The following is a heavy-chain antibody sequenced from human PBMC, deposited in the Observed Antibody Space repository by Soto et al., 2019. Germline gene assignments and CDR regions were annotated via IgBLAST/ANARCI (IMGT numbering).Heavy chain of an antibody. V-gene: IGHV1-24*01. CDR1: GHKVTELS. Sequence: ASVKVSCKVSGHKVTELSIYWMRQSPGTGLECMGGFDPKDGLPVYAQKFEGRVTMTEDASTDTAYLEVENLRSEDTAVYFCATVVGIGRYYFDAWGQGSPVTVSS. D-gene: IGHD2-15*01. CDR3: ATVVGIGRYYFDA. J-gene: IGHJ5*02. CDR2: FDPKDGLP.